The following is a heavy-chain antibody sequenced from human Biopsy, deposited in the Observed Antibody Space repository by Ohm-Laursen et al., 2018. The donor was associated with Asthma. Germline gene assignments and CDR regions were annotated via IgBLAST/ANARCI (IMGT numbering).Heavy chain of an antibody. J-gene: IGHJ4*02. D-gene: IGHD2-2*01. CDR1: GGTFNTYV. CDR3: ARKAGSCISRTCYSLDF. V-gene: IGHV1-69*01. Sequence: SSVKLSCKSLGGTFNTYVIGWARQAPGQGLGWMGGINSVFGTTTYPQKFQDRVTITADESTSTVYMELSSLRSEDTAVYYCARKAGSCISRTCYSLDFWGQGTLVTVSS. CDR2: INSVFGTT.